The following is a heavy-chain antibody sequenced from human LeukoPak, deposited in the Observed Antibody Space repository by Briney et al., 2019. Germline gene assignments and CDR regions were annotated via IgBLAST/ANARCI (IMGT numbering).Heavy chain of an antibody. CDR1: GGTFSSYA. D-gene: IGHD3-22*01. Sequence: ASVKVSCKASGGTFSSYAISWVRQAPGQGLEWMGGIIPIFGTANYAQQFQGRVTITTDESTSTAYLELSSLRSEDTAVYYCARGRRGHYDSSGYYYWGQGTLVTVSS. CDR2: IIPIFGTA. CDR3: ARGRRGHYDSSGYYY. V-gene: IGHV1-69*05. J-gene: IGHJ4*02.